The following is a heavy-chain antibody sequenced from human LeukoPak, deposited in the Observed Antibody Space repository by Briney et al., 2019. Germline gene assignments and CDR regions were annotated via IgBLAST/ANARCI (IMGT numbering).Heavy chain of an antibody. Sequence: ASVTVSCKVSGYTLTELSMHWVRQAPGKGLEGMGGFDPEDGETIYAQKFQGRVTMTEDTSTDTAYMELSSLRSEDTAVYYCATGFGCSSTSCYGWGQGTLVTVSS. CDR1: GYTLTELS. D-gene: IGHD2-2*01. CDR3: ATGFGCSSTSCYG. V-gene: IGHV1-24*01. CDR2: FDPEDGET. J-gene: IGHJ4*02.